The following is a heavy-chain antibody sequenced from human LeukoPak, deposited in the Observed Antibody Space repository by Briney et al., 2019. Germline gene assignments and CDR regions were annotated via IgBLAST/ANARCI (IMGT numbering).Heavy chain of an antibody. J-gene: IGHJ3*02. V-gene: IGHV3-23*01. CDR3: ARDPNGDYIGAFDM. Sequence: PGGSLRLSCAASGFTFSTYAMTWVRQAPGKGPEWVSSITASGGSTYYADSVKGRFSMSRDNSKNTLYLQMNSLRAGDTAVYYCARDPNGDYIGAFDMWGQGTMVIVSS. CDR2: ITASGGST. D-gene: IGHD4-17*01. CDR1: GFTFSTYA.